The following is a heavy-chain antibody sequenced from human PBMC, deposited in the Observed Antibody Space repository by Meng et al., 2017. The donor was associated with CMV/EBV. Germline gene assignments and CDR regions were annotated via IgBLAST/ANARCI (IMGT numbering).Heavy chain of an antibody. V-gene: IGHV4-4*07. CDR2: IYTSGST. CDR1: GGSIGSYY. D-gene: IGHD2-15*01. CDR3: ARSMVVAGDWFDP. J-gene: IGHJ5*02. Sequence: LPGSGPGLGQPSETLSPTCTVSGGSIGSYYWSWIRQPAGKGLEWIGRIYTSGSTNYNPSLKSRVTMSVDTSKNQFSLKLSSVTAADTAVYYCARSMVVAGDWFDPWGQGTLVTVSS.